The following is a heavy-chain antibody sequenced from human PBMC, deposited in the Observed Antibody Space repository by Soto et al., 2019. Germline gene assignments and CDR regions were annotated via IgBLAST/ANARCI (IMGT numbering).Heavy chain of an antibody. CDR1: GFTFSSYG. J-gene: IGHJ4*02. V-gene: IGHV3-33*01. Sequence: GSLRLSCAASGFTFSSYGMHWVRQAPGKGLEWVAVIWYDGSNKYYADSVKGRFTISRDNSKNTLYLQMNSLRAEDTAVYYCARAIMSSSGSFFDEWGQGTLVTVSS. CDR2: IWYDGSNK. CDR3: ARAIMSSSGSFFDE. D-gene: IGHD3-22*01.